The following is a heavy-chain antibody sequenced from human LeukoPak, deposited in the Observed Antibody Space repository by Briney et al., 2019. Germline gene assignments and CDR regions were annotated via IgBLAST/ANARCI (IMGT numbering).Heavy chain of an antibody. Sequence: GESLRISFNSSGYIFTSYWIRWGRQMPGKGLEWRGRIDPSDSYTNYSPSFQGHVTISADKSISTAYLQWSSLKASDTAMFYCARPSVDGSGSYPYWGQGTLVTVSS. CDR1: GYIFTSYW. V-gene: IGHV5-10-1*01. CDR2: IDPSDSYT. CDR3: ARPSVDGSGSYPY. D-gene: IGHD3-10*01. J-gene: IGHJ4*02.